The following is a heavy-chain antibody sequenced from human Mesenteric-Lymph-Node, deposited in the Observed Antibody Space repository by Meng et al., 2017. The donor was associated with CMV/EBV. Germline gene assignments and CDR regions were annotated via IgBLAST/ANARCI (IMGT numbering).Heavy chain of an antibody. CDR2: ISGSSSAI. V-gene: IGHV3-48*03. CDR3: ARLPRDGYNYYVGMDV. J-gene: IGHJ6*02. D-gene: IGHD5-24*01. Sequence: GGSLRLSCAASGFTFSTCDMNWVRQAPGRGLEWISYISGSSSAIYYADSVRGRFTVSRDNAKNSLYLQMNSLRAEDTALYYCARLPRDGYNYYVGMDVWGQGTTVTVSS. CDR1: GFTFSTCD.